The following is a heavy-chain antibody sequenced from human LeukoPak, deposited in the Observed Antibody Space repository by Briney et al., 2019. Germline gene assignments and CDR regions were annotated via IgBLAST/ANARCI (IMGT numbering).Heavy chain of an antibody. CDR2: IYYSGST. Sequence: MPSQTLSPTCTVAGGSISSYYSSWIRQPPGEGMEWVGSIYYSGSTNYNPSIKSRVTISVDTSKNQFSLKLSSVTAADTAVYYCARHTIRGRLFSDYYYGMEVWGQGTTVTVSS. CDR3: ARHTIRGRLFSDYYYGMEV. V-gene: IGHV4-59*08. CDR1: GGSISSYY. J-gene: IGHJ6*02. D-gene: IGHD3-10*01.